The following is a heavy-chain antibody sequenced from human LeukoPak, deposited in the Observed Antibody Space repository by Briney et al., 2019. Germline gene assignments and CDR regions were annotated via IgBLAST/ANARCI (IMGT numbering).Heavy chain of an antibody. Sequence: GGSLRLSCAASGFTFSSYSMNWVRQAPGKGLEWVSSISSSSSYIYYADSVKGRFTISRDNAKNSLYLQMNSLRAEDTAVYYCARDTFYYGSGSYFPFGYWGQGTLVTVSS. CDR3: ARDTFYYGSGSYFPFGY. D-gene: IGHD3-10*01. J-gene: IGHJ4*02. CDR2: ISSSSSYI. V-gene: IGHV3-21*01. CDR1: GFTFSSYS.